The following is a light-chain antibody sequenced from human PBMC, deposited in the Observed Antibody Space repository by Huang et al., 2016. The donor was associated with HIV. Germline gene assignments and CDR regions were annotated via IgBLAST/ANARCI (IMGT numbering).Light chain of an antibody. CDR3: MQTLQIPIT. CDR1: QSLLYRNGYNY. J-gene: IGKJ5*01. V-gene: IGKV2-28*01. Sequence: DIVLMQSPLTLTVTPGESASISCRSNQSLLYRNGYNYLDWYVQKTGQSPQILIYLVYHRPSGVPDRFSVTGSGTNFTLRISSVEAEDVGVYYCMQTLQIPITFGQGTRLEIK. CDR2: LVY.